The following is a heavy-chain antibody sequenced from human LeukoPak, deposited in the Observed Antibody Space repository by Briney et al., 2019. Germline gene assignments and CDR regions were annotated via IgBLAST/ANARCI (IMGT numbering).Heavy chain of an antibody. V-gene: IGHV1-18*01. J-gene: IGHJ4*02. Sequence: ASVKVSCTASGYTFSSYGISWVRQAPGQGLEWLGWISPYNGNTKYAQKIQGRATMITDITTSTAYLELRSLTSGDTAGYYCARGEYDLLGDYWGQGTLVTVSS. CDR2: ISPYNGNT. CDR1: GYTFSSYG. D-gene: IGHD3-10*01. CDR3: ARGEYDLLGDY.